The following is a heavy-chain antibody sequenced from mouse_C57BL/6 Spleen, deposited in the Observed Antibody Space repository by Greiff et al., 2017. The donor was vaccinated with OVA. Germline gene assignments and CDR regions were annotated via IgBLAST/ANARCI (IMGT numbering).Heavy chain of an antibody. J-gene: IGHJ4*01. CDR2: IYPGNSDT. Sequence: EVQLQESGTVLARPGASVKMSCKTSGYTFTSYWMHWVKQRPGQGLEWIGDIYPGNSDTSYNQKFKGKAKLTAVTSASTAYMELSSLTNEDSAVYYCTRGDYYRYYAMDYWGQGTSVTVSS. D-gene: IGHD1-1*01. CDR1: GYTFTSYW. CDR3: TRGDYYRYYAMDY. V-gene: IGHV1-5*01.